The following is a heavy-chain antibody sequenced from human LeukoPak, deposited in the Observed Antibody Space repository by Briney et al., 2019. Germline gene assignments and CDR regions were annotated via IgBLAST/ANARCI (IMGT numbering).Heavy chain of an antibody. CDR1: GYTFTCYY. D-gene: IGHD3-3*01. J-gene: IGHJ4*02. Sequence: GASVKVSCKASGYTFTCYYMHWVRQAPGQGLEWMGWINPNSGGTNYAQKFQGRVTMTRDTSISTAYMELSRLRSDDTAVYYCARVTFYYDFWSGPGDYWGQGTLVTVSS. CDR3: ARVTFYYDFWSGPGDY. V-gene: IGHV1-2*02. CDR2: INPNSGGT.